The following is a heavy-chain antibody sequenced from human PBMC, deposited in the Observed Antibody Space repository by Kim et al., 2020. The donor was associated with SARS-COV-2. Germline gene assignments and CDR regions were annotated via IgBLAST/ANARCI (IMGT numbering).Heavy chain of an antibody. CDR1: GFTFTSYW. CDR2: ISIDGTYT. J-gene: IGHJ6*02. Sequence: WGSLRLSCAASGFTFTSYWMHWVRRAPGKGLVCVSRISIDGTYTSYADSVKGRFTSSRDNAKNSIYLQMNSLRAEDTAVYYCAREGSGHIYAMDVWGQGTTVTVSS. V-gene: IGHV3-74*01. D-gene: IGHD1-26*01. CDR3: AREGSGHIYAMDV.